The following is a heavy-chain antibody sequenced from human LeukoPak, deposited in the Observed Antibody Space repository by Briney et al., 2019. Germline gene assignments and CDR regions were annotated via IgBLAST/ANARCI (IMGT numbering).Heavy chain of an antibody. CDR3: ARDPWTRGQQLDY. J-gene: IGHJ4*02. D-gene: IGHD6-13*01. Sequence: GGSLRLSCAASGFTFSSSAMNLVRRAPGKGLEWVSTISSSSSYIYYADSVRGRFTISRHNAKNSLYLQMNSLRAEDTAVYYCARDPWTRGQQLDYWGQGTLVTVSS. CDR2: ISSSSSYI. V-gene: IGHV3-21*01. CDR1: GFTFSSSA.